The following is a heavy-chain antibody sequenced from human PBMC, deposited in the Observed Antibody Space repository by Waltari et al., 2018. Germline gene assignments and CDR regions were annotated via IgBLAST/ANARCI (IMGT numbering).Heavy chain of an antibody. V-gene: IGHV4-39*07. CDR1: GGSISSSSYY. CDR3: ARGYSGFEYYFDY. D-gene: IGHD5-12*01. Sequence: QLQLQESGPGLVKPSETLSLTCTVSGGSISSSSYYWGWIRQPPGKGLEWIGSIYYSGSTYSIPSLKSRVTISVDTSKNQFSLKLSSVTAADTAVYFCARGYSGFEYYFDYWGQGTLVTVSS. J-gene: IGHJ4*02. CDR2: IYYSGST.